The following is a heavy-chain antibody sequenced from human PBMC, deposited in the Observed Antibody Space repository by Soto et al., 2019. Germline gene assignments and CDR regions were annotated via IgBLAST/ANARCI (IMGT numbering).Heavy chain of an antibody. D-gene: IGHD2-2*01. CDR1: GYSFTNYW. V-gene: IGHV5-51*01. CDR2: IYPGDSDT. CDR3: ARRRLYCTSKICLAHYYYTLDV. Sequence: EMQLVQSGTEVKKPGESLKISCKATGYSFTNYWIGWVRQMPGKGLEWMGTIYPGDSDTRYGPAFEGQVTISADKSITTAYLQWSSLKASDTAVYFCARRRLYCTSKICLAHYYYTLDVWGQGTTVIVSS. J-gene: IGHJ6*02.